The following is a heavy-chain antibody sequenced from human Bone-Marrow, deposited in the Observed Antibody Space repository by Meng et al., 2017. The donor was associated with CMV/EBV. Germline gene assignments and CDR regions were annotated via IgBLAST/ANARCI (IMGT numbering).Heavy chain of an antibody. D-gene: IGHD3-22*01. CDR3: AREGEGDSSGYSRGYFDF. J-gene: IGHJ4*02. CDR2: MYYSGST. V-gene: IGHV4-39*07. CDR1: ISTYKYY. Sequence: ISTYKYYWGGIRQPPGKGLEWIGSMYYSGSTYNNPSLKSRVTMSADRSKNQFSLNLNSVTAADTAVYYCAREGEGDSSGYSRGYFDFWGQGVLVTVSS.